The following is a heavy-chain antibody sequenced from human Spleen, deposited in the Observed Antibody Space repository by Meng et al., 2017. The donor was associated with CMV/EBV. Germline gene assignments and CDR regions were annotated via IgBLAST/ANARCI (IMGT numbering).Heavy chain of an antibody. Sequence: GESLKISCIGSGFTFGDYPMNWVRQAPGKGLEWIGFIRAKSAGGTPEYAPSVKGRFTISRDDSKSIAYLQMNSLKIEDTALYYCTGGLDDFDIWGQGTVVTVSS. CDR1: GFTFGDYP. J-gene: IGHJ3*02. V-gene: IGHV3-49*04. D-gene: IGHD3/OR15-3a*01. CDR3: TGGLDDFDI. CDR2: IRAKSAGGTP.